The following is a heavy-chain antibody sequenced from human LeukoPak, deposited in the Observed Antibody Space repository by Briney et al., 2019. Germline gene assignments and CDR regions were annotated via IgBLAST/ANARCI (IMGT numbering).Heavy chain of an antibody. CDR3: ARLAVDCSGGSYYLARYIDY. J-gene: IGHJ4*02. CDR2: IYYSGST. V-gene: IGHV4-59*08. D-gene: IGHD2-15*01. CDR1: GGSISSYY. Sequence: PSETLSLTCTVSGGSISSYYWSWIRQPPGKGLEWIGYIYYSGSTNYNPSLKSRVTISADTSKNQFSLKLSSVTAADTAVYYCARLAVDCSGGSYYLARYIDYWGQGTLVTVSS.